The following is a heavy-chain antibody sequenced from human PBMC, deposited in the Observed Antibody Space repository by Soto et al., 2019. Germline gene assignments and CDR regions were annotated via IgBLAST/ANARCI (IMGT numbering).Heavy chain of an antibody. Sequence: ASVKVSCKASGYTFTSYDINWVRQATGQGLEWMGWMNPNSGKTVYAQKFQGRVTMTEDTSTDTAYMELSSLRSEDTAVYYCATEYDSSGSTDYWGQGTLVTVSS. CDR3: ATEYDSSGSTDY. CDR2: MNPNSGKT. D-gene: IGHD3-22*01. CDR1: GYTFTSYD. V-gene: IGHV1-8*01. J-gene: IGHJ4*02.